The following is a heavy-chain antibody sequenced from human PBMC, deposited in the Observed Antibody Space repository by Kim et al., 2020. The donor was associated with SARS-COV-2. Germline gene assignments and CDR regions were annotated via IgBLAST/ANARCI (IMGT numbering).Heavy chain of an antibody. CDR1: GFTFSSYS. CDR3: ARDEEAAEGYNYYGM. V-gene: IGHV3-21*04. Sequence: GGSLRLSCAASGFTFSSYSMNWVRQAPGKGLEWVSSISGSSSYTYYADSVKGRFTISRDNAKNSLYLQMNSLRAEDTAVYYCARDEEAAEGYNYYGM. J-gene: IGHJ6*01. CDR2: ISGSSSYT. D-gene: IGHD6-13*01.